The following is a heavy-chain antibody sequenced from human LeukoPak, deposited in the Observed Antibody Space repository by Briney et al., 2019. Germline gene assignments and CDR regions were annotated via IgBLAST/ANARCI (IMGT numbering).Heavy chain of an antibody. V-gene: IGHV3-23*01. CDR1: GFTFSSYA. CDR2: MSDSGGST. D-gene: IGHD2-15*01. CDR3: AKETRYCRGGSCYSAPFDY. Sequence: PGGSLRLSCAASGFTFSSYAMSWVRQAPGKGLEWASLMSDSGGSTYYADSVKGRFTISRDNSKNTLYLQMNSLRADDTAVYYCAKETRYCRGGSCYSAPFDYWGQGTLVTVSS. J-gene: IGHJ4*02.